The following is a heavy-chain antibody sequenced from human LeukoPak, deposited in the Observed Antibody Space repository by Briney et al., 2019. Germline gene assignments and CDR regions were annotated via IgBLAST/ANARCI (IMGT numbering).Heavy chain of an antibody. Sequence: SETLSLTCAVSGYSISRGSYWGWIRQPPGKGLEWMGSVYHSGSAYYNPSLKSRVTISVDTSKNQFSLKLTSVTAADTAVYYCAVGLHSGQFAFDIWGQGTIVTVSS. V-gene: IGHV4-38-2*01. J-gene: IGHJ3*02. D-gene: IGHD5-24*01. CDR2: VYHSGSA. CDR3: AVGLHSGQFAFDI. CDR1: GYSISRGSY.